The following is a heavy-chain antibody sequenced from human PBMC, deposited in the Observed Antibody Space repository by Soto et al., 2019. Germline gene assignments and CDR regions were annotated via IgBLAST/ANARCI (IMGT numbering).Heavy chain of an antibody. Sequence: SETLSLTCTVSGGSISSSNYYRAWIRQPPGKGLEWIGSIHYTGSTYYNPSLKGRVTISVDTSKNQFSLKLTSVSAADTSVYYCARRECSGGTCSFDPWGQGTLVTVSS. CDR3: ARRECSGGTCSFDP. J-gene: IGHJ5*02. CDR2: IHYTGST. D-gene: IGHD2-15*01. CDR1: GGSISSSNYY. V-gene: IGHV4-39*01.